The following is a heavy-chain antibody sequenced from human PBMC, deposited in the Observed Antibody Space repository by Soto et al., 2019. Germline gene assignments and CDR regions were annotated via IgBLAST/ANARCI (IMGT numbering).Heavy chain of an antibody. CDR3: AIEVNSIPASGRNGFDP. V-gene: IGHV4-4*02. CDR2: TYHSGTT. J-gene: IGHJ5*02. Sequence: QVQLQESGPGLLQPSGTLSLTCAVSGDSINNSHWWSWVRQTPGKGLEWIGETYHSGTTNYNPSLKTRVNISIDKSKNPFSLMMNSVTAAYTAEYYCAIEVNSIPASGRNGFDPCGQGTLVTVS. CDR1: GDSINNSHW. D-gene: IGHD6-25*01.